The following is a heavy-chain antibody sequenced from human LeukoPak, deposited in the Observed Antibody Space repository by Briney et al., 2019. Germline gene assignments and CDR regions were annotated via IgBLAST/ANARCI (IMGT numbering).Heavy chain of an antibody. V-gene: IGHV4-34*01. CDR2: INHSGST. Sequence: SETLSLTCAVYGGSFSGYYWSWIRQPPGKGLEWIGEINHSGSTNYNPSLKSRVTISVDTSKNQFSLKLSSVTAADTAVYYCARGRYYDYVWGSCRDTHYYYMDVWGKGTTVTVSS. J-gene: IGHJ6*03. CDR3: ARGRYYDYVWGSCRDTHYYYMDV. D-gene: IGHD3-16*02. CDR1: GGSFSGYY.